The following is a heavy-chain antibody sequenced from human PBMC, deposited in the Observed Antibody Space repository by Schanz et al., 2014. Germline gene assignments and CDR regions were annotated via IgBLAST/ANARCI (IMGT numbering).Heavy chain of an antibody. J-gene: IGHJ4*02. CDR1: GFTVSAYS. CDR3: ARGYSNIWSPMDY. V-gene: IGHV3-21*01. D-gene: IGHD6-13*01. CDR2: ISSSGGHI. Sequence: EVQLVESGGGLVRPGGSLRLSCSGFTVSAYSANWVRQAPGKGLEWVSSISSSGGHIYYADSVKGRFTITRDIAKNSLSLQMNSLRAEDTAVYYCARGYSNIWSPMDYWGQGTLVTVSS.